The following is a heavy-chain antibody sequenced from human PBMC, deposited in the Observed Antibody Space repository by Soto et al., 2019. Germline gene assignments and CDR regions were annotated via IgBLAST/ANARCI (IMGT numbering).Heavy chain of an antibody. J-gene: IGHJ4*02. CDR2: INAGNGNT. Sequence: LCLVCQAPGQRLEWMGWINAGNGNTKYSQKFQGRVTITRDTSASTAYMELSSLRSEDTAVYYCARDLGVGAASDYWGQGTLVTVSS. V-gene: IGHV1-3*01. D-gene: IGHD1-26*01. CDR3: ARDLGVGAASDY.